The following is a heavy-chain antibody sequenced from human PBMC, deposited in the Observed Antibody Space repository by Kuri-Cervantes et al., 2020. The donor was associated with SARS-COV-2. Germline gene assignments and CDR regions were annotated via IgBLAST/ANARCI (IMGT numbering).Heavy chain of an antibody. D-gene: IGHD6-13*01. V-gene: IGHV3-30*02. CDR3: AKDLIAAAGNDYFYMDV. J-gene: IGHJ6*03. CDR2: IRYDGNYK. Sequence: GESLKISCAASGFTFSHFGMFWVRQAPGKGLEWVAFIRYDGNYKTYADAVKGRFTISRDNSKNTLYLQMDNLRAYDRAVYYCAKDLIAAAGNDYFYMDVWGTGTTVTVSS. CDR1: GFTFSHFG.